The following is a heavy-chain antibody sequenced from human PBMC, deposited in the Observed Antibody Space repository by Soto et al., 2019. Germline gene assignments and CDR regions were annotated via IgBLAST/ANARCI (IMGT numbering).Heavy chain of an antibody. J-gene: IGHJ4*02. CDR3: ARDVGGILHY. Sequence: GGSLRLSCAASGFTFSSYSMSWVRQAPGKGLEWVANARQDGVDKGHADSVRDRFTIIRENARNSVFLQMNSLRAEDTAVYFCARDVGGILHYWGQGTLVTVSS. CDR2: ARQDGVDK. CDR1: GFTFSSYS. V-gene: IGHV3-7*03.